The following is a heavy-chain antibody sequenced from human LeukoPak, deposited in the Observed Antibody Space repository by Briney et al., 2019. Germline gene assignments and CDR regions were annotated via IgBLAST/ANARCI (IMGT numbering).Heavy chain of an antibody. V-gene: IGHV4-4*07. CDR1: GGSISDYY. Sequence: PSETLSLTCTVSGGSISDYYWNWIRQPAGKGLEWIVRIYTSGSTNYSPSLKSRVTMSVDTSKDQFSLKLSSVTAADTAVYYCARLPYCSSTSCPDAFDIWGQGTMVTVSS. D-gene: IGHD2-2*01. J-gene: IGHJ3*02. CDR2: IYTSGST. CDR3: ARLPYCSSTSCPDAFDI.